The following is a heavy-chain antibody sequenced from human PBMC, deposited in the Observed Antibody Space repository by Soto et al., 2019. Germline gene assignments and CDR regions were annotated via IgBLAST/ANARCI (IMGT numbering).Heavy chain of an antibody. D-gene: IGHD5-12*01. CDR3: ARQLRIGSGYEKFDY. V-gene: IGHV5-10-1*01. J-gene: IGHJ4*02. Sequence: EVQLVQSGAEVKKPGESLRISCKGSGYSFTSYWITWVRQMPGKGLEWMGRIDPSNSYTNYSPSFQGHVTISADKSISTAYLQWSSLKASDTAMYYCARQLRIGSGYEKFDYWGQGTLVTVSS. CDR1: GYSFTSYW. CDR2: IDPSNSYT.